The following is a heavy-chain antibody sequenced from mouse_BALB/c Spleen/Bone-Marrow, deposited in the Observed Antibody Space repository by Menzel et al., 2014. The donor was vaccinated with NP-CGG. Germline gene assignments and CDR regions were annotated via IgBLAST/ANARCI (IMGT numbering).Heavy chain of an antibody. V-gene: IGHV1-5*01. CDR1: GYTFSNYW. Sequence: DVQLQESGTVLARPGAAVKMSCKASGYTFSNYWMHWVKQRPGQGLEWIGTIYPGNSDTTYNQKFKGKATLTAVTSTSTAYMDLSSLTNEDSAVYYCTTLARNKFDYWGQGTTLTVSS. CDR3: TTLARNKFDY. J-gene: IGHJ2*01. D-gene: IGHD3-1*01. CDR2: IYPGNSDT.